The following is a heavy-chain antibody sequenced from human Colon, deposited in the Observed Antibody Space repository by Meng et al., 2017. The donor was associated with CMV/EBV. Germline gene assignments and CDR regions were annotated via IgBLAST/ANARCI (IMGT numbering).Heavy chain of an antibody. CDR2: IYDSGST. CDR3: AREGRRGTSLPPYFHYYGVDV. D-gene: IGHD2-15*01. J-gene: IGHJ6*02. V-gene: IGHV4-59*01. Sequence: SETLSLTCTVSGGSISSYYWTWIRQPPGKGLEWIGFIYDSGSTNYNPSLKSRVTISLDSSKNQFSLKLNSVTAADTAVYYCAREGRRGTSLPPYFHYYGVDVWGQGTTVPSP. CDR1: GGSISSYY.